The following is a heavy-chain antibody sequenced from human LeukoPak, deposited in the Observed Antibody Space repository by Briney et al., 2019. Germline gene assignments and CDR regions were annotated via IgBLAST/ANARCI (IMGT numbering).Heavy chain of an antibody. CDR1: GFTFSSYD. CDR3: ARGGMVRGVINYHFDY. CDR2: IGTAGDT. D-gene: IGHD3-10*01. Sequence: GGSLRLSCAASGFTFSSYDMHWVRQATGKGLEWVSAIGTAGDTYYPGSVKGRFTISRENAKNSLYLQMNSLRAGDTAVYYCARGGMVRGVINYHFDYWGQGTLVTVSS. V-gene: IGHV3-13*01. J-gene: IGHJ4*02.